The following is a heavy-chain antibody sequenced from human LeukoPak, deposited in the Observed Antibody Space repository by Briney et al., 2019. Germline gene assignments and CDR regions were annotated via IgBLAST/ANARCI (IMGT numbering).Heavy chain of an antibody. CDR1: GFTFSSYD. J-gene: IGHJ4*02. D-gene: IGHD6-19*01. V-gene: IGHV3-48*03. CDR2: ISSGGSSI. CDR3: ARDGPYSSGLPYFDF. Sequence: GGSLRLSCAASGFTFSSYDMNWVRQAPGKGLEWLSFISSGGSSIYYADSVKGRFTISRDNAKNSLYLQMNSLRAEDTAVYYCARDGPYSSGLPYFDFWGQGTLVTVSS.